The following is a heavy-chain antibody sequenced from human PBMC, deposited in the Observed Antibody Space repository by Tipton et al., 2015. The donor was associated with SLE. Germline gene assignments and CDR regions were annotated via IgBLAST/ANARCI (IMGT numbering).Heavy chain of an antibody. CDR1: GGSISSYY. CDR3: ARLVPGEGWFDP. Sequence: TLSLTCTVSGGSISSYYWSWIRQHPGKGLEWIAYIYYSGSTYYNPSLKSRVTISVDTSKNQFSLRLSSVTAADTAVYYCARLVPGEGWFDPWGQGTLVTVSS. J-gene: IGHJ5*02. D-gene: IGHD2-2*01. V-gene: IGHV4-31*03. CDR2: IYYSGST.